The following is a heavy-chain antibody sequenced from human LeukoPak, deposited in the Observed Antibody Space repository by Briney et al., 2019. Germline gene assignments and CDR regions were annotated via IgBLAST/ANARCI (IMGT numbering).Heavy chain of an antibody. Sequence: SETLSLTCAVYGGSFSGYHWSWIRQPPGKGLEWIGEINHSGSTNYNPSLKSRVTISVDTSKNQFSLKLSSVTAADTAVYYCARVGYSYGSFPGWGQGTLVTVSS. D-gene: IGHD5-18*01. CDR1: GGSFSGYH. V-gene: IGHV4-34*01. CDR2: INHSGST. CDR3: ARVGYSYGSFPG. J-gene: IGHJ4*02.